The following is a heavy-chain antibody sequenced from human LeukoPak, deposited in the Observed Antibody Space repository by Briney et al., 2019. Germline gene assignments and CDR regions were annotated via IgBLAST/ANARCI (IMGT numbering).Heavy chain of an antibody. D-gene: IGHD1-26*01. CDR1: GGFINNNNYC. CDR2: VYYSGST. Sequence: PSETLSLTCIVSGGFINNNNYCWGWIRQPPGKGLEWIGSVYYSGSTYYNPSLKSRVTISVDTSKNQFSLKLTSVTAADTAVYHCARHRGRSGSHTWFDPWGQGTLVIVSS. J-gene: IGHJ5*02. CDR3: ARHRGRSGSHTWFDP. V-gene: IGHV4-39*01.